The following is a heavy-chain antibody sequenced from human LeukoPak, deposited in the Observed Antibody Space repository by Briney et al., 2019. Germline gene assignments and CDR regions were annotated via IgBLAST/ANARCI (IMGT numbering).Heavy chain of an antibody. CDR1: GFTFSSYA. V-gene: IGHV3-30-3*01. CDR3: ARDRLDGDNWNDCDY. J-gene: IGHJ4*02. D-gene: IGHD1-1*01. Sequence: PGGSLRLSCAASGFTFSSYAMHWVRQAPGKGLEWLAIISYDGSSRYYADSVKGRFTISRDNSKNTLYVQMNGLRVDDTAIYYCARDRLDGDNWNDCDYWGQGTLVTVSS. CDR2: ISYDGSSR.